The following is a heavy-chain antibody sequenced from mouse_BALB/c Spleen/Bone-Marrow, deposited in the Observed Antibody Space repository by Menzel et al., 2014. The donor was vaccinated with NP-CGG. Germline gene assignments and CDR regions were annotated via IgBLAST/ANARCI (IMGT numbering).Heavy chain of an antibody. Sequence: VQLQQSGAELMKPGASVKISCKATGYTFSNYWIDWVKQRPGHGLEWIGEILPGSGTANYNEKFKGKATFTADTSSNTAYKQLSSLTSEDSALYYCARASVVPYYFDFWGQGTTLTVSS. CDR1: GYTFSNYW. D-gene: IGHD1-1*01. CDR2: ILPGSGTA. CDR3: ARASVVPYYFDF. V-gene: IGHV1-9*01. J-gene: IGHJ2*01.